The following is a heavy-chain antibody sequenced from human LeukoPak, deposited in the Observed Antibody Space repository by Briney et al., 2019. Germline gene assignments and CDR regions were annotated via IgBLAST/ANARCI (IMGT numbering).Heavy chain of an antibody. CDR3: ARGWSYYDSSGYLRPEYFQH. CDR1: GGPISSYY. CDR2: IYYSGST. V-gene: IGHV4-59*01. D-gene: IGHD3-22*01. J-gene: IGHJ1*01. Sequence: SETLSLTCTVSGGPISSYYWSWIRQPPGKGLEWIGYIYYSGSTNYNPSLKSRVTISVDTSKNQFSLKLSSVTAADTAVYYCARGWSYYDSSGYLRPEYFQHWGQGTLVTVSS.